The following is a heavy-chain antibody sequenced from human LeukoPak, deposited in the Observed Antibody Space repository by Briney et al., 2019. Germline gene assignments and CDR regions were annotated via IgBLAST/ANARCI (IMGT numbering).Heavy chain of an antibody. Sequence: GRSLRLSCATSGFTFSSYAMSWVRQAPGKGLDWVSTISGSGDNTYYADSAKGRFTISRDNSKNTLYLQMNSLRAEDAAVYYCAKNRDPQLERGSDYWGQGTLVTVSS. CDR3: AKNRDPQLERGSDY. CDR2: ISGSGDNT. J-gene: IGHJ4*02. D-gene: IGHD3-3*01. V-gene: IGHV3-23*01. CDR1: GFTFSSYA.